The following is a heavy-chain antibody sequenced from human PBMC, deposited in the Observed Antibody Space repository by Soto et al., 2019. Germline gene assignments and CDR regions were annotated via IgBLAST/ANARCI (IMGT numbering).Heavy chain of an antibody. CDR1: GYTLTELS. V-gene: IGHV1-24*01. Sequence: ASVKVSCKVSGYTLTELSMHWVRQAPGKGLEWMGGFDPEDGETIYAQKFQGRVTMTEDTSTDTAYMELSSLRSEDTGVYFCALRDWNDVDYWGQGTLVTVSS. D-gene: IGHD1-1*01. CDR2: FDPEDGET. CDR3: ALRDWNDVDY. J-gene: IGHJ4*02.